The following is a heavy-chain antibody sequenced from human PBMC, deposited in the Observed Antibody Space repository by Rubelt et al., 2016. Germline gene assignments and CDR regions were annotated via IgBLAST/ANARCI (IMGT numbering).Heavy chain of an antibody. V-gene: IGHV4-39*07. CDR2: IYYSGST. D-gene: IGHD1-14*01. Sequence: QLQLQESGPGLVKPSETLSLPCTVSGGSISSSSYYWGWIRQPPGKGLEWIGSIYYSGSTYYKPSLKSRVTITGDRAKNQFSLKLTSVIAADTAVYYCAGNIKTASMDVWGQGTTVTVSS. J-gene: IGHJ6*02. CDR3: AGNIKTASMDV. CDR1: GGSISSSSYY.